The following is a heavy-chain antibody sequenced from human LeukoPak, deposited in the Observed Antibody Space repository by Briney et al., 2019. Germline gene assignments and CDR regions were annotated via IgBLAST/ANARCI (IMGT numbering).Heavy chain of an antibody. CDR1: GYTFTDYY. V-gene: IGHV1-2*02. J-gene: IGHJ4*02. CDR2: INPNRGGT. Sequence: SVTVSCKTSGYTFTDYYIHWLRQAPGQGPAWLGWINPNRGGTNNAQEFQDRLTMTRDTSTTTAHVDLTSLTSDDTAIYYCAKSRYDYGDFFFDYWGQGTLVTVSS. CDR3: AKSRYDYGDFFFDY. D-gene: IGHD4-17*01.